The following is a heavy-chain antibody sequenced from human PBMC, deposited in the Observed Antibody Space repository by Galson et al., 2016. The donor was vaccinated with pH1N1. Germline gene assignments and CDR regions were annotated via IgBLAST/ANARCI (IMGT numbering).Heavy chain of an antibody. V-gene: IGHV1-69*13. J-gene: IGHJ6*02. CDR2: IIPIFNTT. Sequence: SVKVSCKASGGTFGSYGINWVRQAPGQGLEWMGGIIPIFNTTKYAQNFQGRVTITADESTTTAYMEVSGLRSEDTAVYYCATSDIWNYRYFYYGMDVWGHGTTVTVSS. CDR3: ATSDIWNYRYFYYGMDV. D-gene: IGHD3-9*01. CDR1: GGTFGSYG.